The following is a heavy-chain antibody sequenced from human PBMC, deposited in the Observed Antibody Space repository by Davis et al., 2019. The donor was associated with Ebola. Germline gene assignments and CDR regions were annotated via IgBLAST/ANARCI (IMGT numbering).Heavy chain of an antibody. V-gene: IGHV1-46*01. CDR3: AREGYCSGGSCYHFDY. D-gene: IGHD2-15*01. CDR1: GYTFTSYY. J-gene: IGHJ4*02. CDR2: INPSGGST. Sequence: ASVKVSCKASGYTFTSYYMHWVRQAPGQGLEWMGIINPSGGSTSYAQKFQGRVTMTRGAPISTAYMELCRLRSDDTAVYYCAREGYCSGGSCYHFDYWGQGTLVTVSS.